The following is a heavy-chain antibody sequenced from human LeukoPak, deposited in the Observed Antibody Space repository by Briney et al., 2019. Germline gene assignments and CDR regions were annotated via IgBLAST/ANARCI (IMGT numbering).Heavy chain of an antibody. D-gene: IGHD2-15*01. CDR3: ARALVAGVTLNALDI. CDR1: GFTFSSYS. V-gene: IGHV3-74*01. Sequence: GGSLRLSCAASGFTFSSYSMNWARQAPGKGLVWVARIQYDGSTTNYADSVKGRFTISRDNAKKTLYVQMNSLRAEDTAVYYCARALVAGVTLNALDIWGQGTMVTVSS. CDR2: IQYDGSTT. J-gene: IGHJ3*02.